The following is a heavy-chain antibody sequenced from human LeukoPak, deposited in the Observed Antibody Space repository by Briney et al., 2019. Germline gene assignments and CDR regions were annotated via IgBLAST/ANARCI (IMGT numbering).Heavy chain of an antibody. D-gene: IGHD2-2*01. CDR2: IYPGDSDT. V-gene: IGHV5-51*01. CDR1: GYSFTTYW. Sequence: GESLKISCKGSGYSFTTYWIGWVRQMPGKGLEWMGIIYPGDSDTRYSPSFQGQVTISADKSISTAYLQWSSLKASDTAMYYCARANIYCSSTSCQRTFDYWGQGTLVTVSS. J-gene: IGHJ4*02. CDR3: ARANIYCSSTSCQRTFDY.